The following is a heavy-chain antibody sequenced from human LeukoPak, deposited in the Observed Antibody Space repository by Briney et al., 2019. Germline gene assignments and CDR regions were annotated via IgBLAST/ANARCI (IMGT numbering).Heavy chain of an antibody. J-gene: IGHJ4*02. CDR2: IKQDGSEK. V-gene: IGHV3-7*01. D-gene: IGHD3-22*01. CDR3: ARDSYYDSSGYYFYFDY. Sequence: PGGSLRLSCAASGFTFSSYWMSWVRQAPGKGLGWVANIKQDGSEKYYVDSVKGRFTISRDNAKNSLYLQMNSLRAEDTAVYYCARDSYYDSSGYYFYFDYWGQGTLVTVSS. CDR1: GFTFSSYW.